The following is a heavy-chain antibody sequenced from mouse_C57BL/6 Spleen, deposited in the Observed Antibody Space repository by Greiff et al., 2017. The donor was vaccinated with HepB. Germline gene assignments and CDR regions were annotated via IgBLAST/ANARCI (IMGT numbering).Heavy chain of an antibody. J-gene: IGHJ3*01. D-gene: IGHD2-2*01. CDR2: IDPETGGT. CDR1: GYTFTDYE. CDR3: TRDYGYSQAWFAY. Sequence: VKLQESGAELVRPGASVTLSCKASGYTFTDYEMHWVKQTPVHGLEWIGAIDPETGGTAYNQKFKGKAILTADKSSSTAYMELRSLTSEDSAVYYCTRDYGYSQAWFAYWGQGTLVTVSA. V-gene: IGHV1-15*01.